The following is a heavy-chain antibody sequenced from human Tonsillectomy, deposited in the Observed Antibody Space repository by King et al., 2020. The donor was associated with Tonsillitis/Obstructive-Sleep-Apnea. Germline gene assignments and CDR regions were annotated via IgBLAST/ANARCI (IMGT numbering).Heavy chain of an antibody. CDR1: GFTVSSNY. D-gene: IGHD2-2*01. Sequence: VQLVESGGGLVQPGGSLRLSCAASGFTVSSNYMSWVRQAPGKGLEWVSVIYSGGSTYYVDSVKGRFTISRDNSKNTLYLQMNSLSAEDTAVYYCARGAFVVVPAASYFDYWGQGTLVTVSS. V-gene: IGHV3-66*01. CDR3: ARGAFVVVPAASYFDY. CDR2: IYSGGST. J-gene: IGHJ4*02.